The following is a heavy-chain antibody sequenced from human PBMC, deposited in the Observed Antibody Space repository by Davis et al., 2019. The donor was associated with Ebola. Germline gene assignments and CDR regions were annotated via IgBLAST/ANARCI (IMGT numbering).Heavy chain of an antibody. J-gene: IGHJ4*02. D-gene: IGHD3-9*01. V-gene: IGHV4-39*01. CDR3: ARVSGYDILTGLTH. CDR2: IYHSGST. CDR1: GGSISSTDYF. Sequence: MPSETLSLTCTVSGGSISSTDYFWAWIRQPPGKGLEWIGSIYHSGSTYFNPALKSRVTISVDKSKNQFSLKLSSVTAADTAVYYCARVSGYDILTGLTHWGQGTLVTVSS.